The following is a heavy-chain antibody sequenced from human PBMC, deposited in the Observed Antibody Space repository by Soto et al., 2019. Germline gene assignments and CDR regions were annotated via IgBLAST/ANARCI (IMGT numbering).Heavy chain of an antibody. CDR1: GGSFTDYY. CDR2: ISHGGTT. V-gene: IGHV4-34*01. CDR3: ARGFDILTFGFCLDY. Sequence: PSETLSLTCSVSGGSFTDYYWTWIRQPPGKPLEWIGEISHGGTTKDNPFLHSRVTISVDTSKNQFSLQVSSVTAADTAVYYCARGFDILTFGFCLDYWGQGTLVTVSS. D-gene: IGHD3-9*01. J-gene: IGHJ4*02.